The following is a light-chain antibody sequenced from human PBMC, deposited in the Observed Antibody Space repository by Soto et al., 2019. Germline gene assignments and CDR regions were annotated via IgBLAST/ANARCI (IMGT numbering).Light chain of an antibody. J-gene: IGLJ2*01. CDR2: YDN. Sequence: SYELTQPPSVSVAPGKTARITCGGNNIGSKSVQWYQQKPGQAPVLVIYYDNDQPSGIPERFSGSNSGNTATLTISRVEAGDEADYYCQVWDSSSDHVVFGGGTKLTVL. CDR3: QVWDSSSDHVV. V-gene: IGLV3-21*04. CDR1: NIGSKS.